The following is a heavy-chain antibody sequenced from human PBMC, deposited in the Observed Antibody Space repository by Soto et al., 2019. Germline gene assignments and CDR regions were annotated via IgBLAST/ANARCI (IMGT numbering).Heavy chain of an antibody. CDR1: GFTFSSYG. D-gene: IGHD3-16*01. V-gene: IGHV3-30*03. CDR2: ISHDGNNK. J-gene: IGHJ4*02. CDR3: FGNVFWRGY. Sequence: QVQLVESGGGVVQPGRSLRLSCAASGFTFSSYGMHWVRQAPGKGLEWVSLISHDGNNKYYADSVKGRFTISRDNSNNTVFLQMNSLRAEDTAVYYCFGNVFWRGYWGQGTLVTVSS.